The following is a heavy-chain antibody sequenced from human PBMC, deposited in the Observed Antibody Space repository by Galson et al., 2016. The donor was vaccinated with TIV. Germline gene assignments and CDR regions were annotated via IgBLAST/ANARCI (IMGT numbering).Heavy chain of an antibody. J-gene: IGHJ6*02. CDR2: ISGRRSYI. V-gene: IGHV3-21*01. D-gene: IGHD6-13*01. Sequence: SLRLSCAASGFTFSSSTMNWVRQAPGKGLEWVSSISGRRSYIYYADSVKGRFTVSRDNAKNSLYLQMNGLRVEDSGVYFCASQRRAYSSSWYHLDVWGHGTAVTVSS. CDR1: GFTFSSST. CDR3: ASQRRAYSSSWYHLDV.